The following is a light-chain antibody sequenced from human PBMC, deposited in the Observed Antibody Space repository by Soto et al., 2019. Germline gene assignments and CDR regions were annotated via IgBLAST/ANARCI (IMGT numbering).Light chain of an antibody. CDR2: KAS. Sequence: DIQMTQSPSTLSASVGDRVTITCRASQSISSWFAWYQQKPGKAPKLLLYKASSLESGVPSRFSGSGSGTEFTLTISSLQPDDFATYYCQQYNSYPWTFGQGTKLEIK. J-gene: IGKJ2*02. V-gene: IGKV1-5*03. CDR3: QQYNSYPWT. CDR1: QSISSW.